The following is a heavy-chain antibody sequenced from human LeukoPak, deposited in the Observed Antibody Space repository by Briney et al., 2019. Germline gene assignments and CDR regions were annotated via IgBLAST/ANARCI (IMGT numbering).Heavy chain of an antibody. CDR3: ARAPQILAYYDILTGTSSLDY. V-gene: IGHV4-59*12. J-gene: IGHJ4*02. CDR2: IYYSGST. D-gene: IGHD3-9*01. CDR1: GGSISSYY. Sequence: SETLSLTCTVSGGSISSYYWSWIRQPPGKGLEWIGYIYYSGSTNYNPSLKSRVTISVDTSKNQFSLKLSSVTAADTAVYYCARAPQILAYYDILTGTSSLDYWGQGTLVTVSS.